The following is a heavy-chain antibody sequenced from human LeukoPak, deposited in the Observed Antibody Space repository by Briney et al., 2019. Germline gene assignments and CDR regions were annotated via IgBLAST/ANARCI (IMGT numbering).Heavy chain of an antibody. D-gene: IGHD7-27*01. CDR1: GFIFNNYG. Sequence: PGRSLRLSCAASGFIFNNYGMYWVRQAPGKGLEWVAVIWYDGSNENYADSVKGRFTISRDNSKNTLYLQMHSLRADDTAVYYCATTLGLRDFDFWGQGTLVTVSS. CDR2: IWYDGSNE. J-gene: IGHJ4*02. V-gene: IGHV3-33*01. CDR3: ATTLGLRDFDF.